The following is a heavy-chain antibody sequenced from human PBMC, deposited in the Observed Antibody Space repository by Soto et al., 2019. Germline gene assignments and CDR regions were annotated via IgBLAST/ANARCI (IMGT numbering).Heavy chain of an antibody. V-gene: IGHV3-33*01. Sequence: QVQLVESGGGVVQPGRSLRLSCAGSGFSFSNYGMHWVRQAPGKGLEWVALIWYDGSNKYYADSVKGRFTISRDNSKNMLYMQMSSLRNDDTAVYYCARDPRVETTLMAVFQGWGQGTLVTVSS. J-gene: IGHJ1*01. CDR1: GFSFSNYG. CDR2: IWYDGSNK. D-gene: IGHD3-3*01. CDR3: ARDPRVETTLMAVFQG.